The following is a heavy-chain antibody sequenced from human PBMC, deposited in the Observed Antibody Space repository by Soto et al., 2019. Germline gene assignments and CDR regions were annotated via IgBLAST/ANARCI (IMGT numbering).Heavy chain of an antibody. CDR3: ARDSTGAGWFDP. V-gene: IGHV4-59*01. J-gene: IGHJ5*02. D-gene: IGHD4-4*01. CDR2: LYYSGST. Sequence: SETLSLTCTVSGDSISTYYWSWIRQPPGKGLEWVGCLYYSGSTIYNPSLKSRVTISVDTSKNQFSLKLRSVTAADTAVYYCARDSTGAGWFDPWGQGTLVT. CDR1: GDSISTYY.